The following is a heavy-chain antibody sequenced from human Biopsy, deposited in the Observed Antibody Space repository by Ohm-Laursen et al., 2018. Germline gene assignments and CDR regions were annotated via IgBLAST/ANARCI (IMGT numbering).Heavy chain of an antibody. CDR3: ARAGRYCSGGGCYSWFDS. V-gene: IGHV3-72*01. Sequence: SLRLSCSAPGFTFSSYSMNWVRQAPGKGLEWVGRIRDKANSYTTDYAASVKGRFTISRDDSKNSLYLQMNSLKTEDTALYYCARAGRYCSGGGCYSWFDSWGQGTLVTVSS. J-gene: IGHJ5*01. CDR2: IRDKANSYTT. D-gene: IGHD2-15*01. CDR1: GFTFSSYS.